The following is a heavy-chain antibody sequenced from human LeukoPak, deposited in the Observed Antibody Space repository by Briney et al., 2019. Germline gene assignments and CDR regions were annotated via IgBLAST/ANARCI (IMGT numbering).Heavy chain of an antibody. J-gene: IGHJ4*02. D-gene: IGHD3-22*01. V-gene: IGHV1-2*02. CDR2: IYPNSGGT. CDR3: ARGDYYDSSGFDY. CDR1: GYTFTGYY. Sequence: ASVKVSCKASGYTFTGYYMHWVRQAPGQGLEWIGWIYPNSGGTHYAQKFQGRVTVTRDTSVSTAYMEMSSLRSDDTAVYYCARGDYYDSSGFDYWGQGTLVTVSS.